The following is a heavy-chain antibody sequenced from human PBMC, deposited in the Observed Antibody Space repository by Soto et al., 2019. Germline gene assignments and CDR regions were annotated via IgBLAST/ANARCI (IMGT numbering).Heavy chain of an antibody. Sequence: LGRYLSLSCAASGFSVRSNYMTWVRQAPGKGLEWVSIIYSDGRTNYADSVKGRFTISRDNSKNTVYLQMTSLSTDDTAVYYCAREISAGFGEPWLDPWGQGTLVTVPQ. D-gene: IGHD3-10*01. J-gene: IGHJ5*02. CDR3: AREISAGFGEPWLDP. CDR2: IYSDGRT. CDR1: GFSVRSNY. V-gene: IGHV3-53*01.